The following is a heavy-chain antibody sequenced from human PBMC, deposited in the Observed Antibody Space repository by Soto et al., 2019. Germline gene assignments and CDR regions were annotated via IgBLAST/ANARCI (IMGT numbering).Heavy chain of an antibody. V-gene: IGHV4-34*01. CDR1: GGSFSGYY. Sequence: QVQLQQWGAGLLKPSETLSLTCAVYGGSFSGYYCSWIRQPPGKGLEWIGELNDSGSTNYNASLKSRVSISVDTSKNLFSLRLSSVTDADTAVYYCARGRGGVQHWGQGTLVTVSS. CDR2: LNDSGST. J-gene: IGHJ1*01. CDR3: ARGRGGVQH. D-gene: IGHD3-10*01.